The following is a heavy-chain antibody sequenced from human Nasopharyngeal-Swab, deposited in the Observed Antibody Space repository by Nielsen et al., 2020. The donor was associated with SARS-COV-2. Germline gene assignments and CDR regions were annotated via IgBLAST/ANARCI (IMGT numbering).Heavy chain of an antibody. V-gene: IGHV4-59*08. D-gene: IGHD3-3*01. CDR2: IYYSGST. CDR3: ARHDYDFWSGYYKGGWFDP. J-gene: IGHJ5*02. Sequence: SETLSLTCTVSGGSISSYYWSWIRQPPGKGLEWIGYIYYSGSTNYNPSLKSRVTISVDTSKNQFSLKLSSVTAADTAVYYCARHDYDFWSGYYKGGWFDPWDQGTLVTVSS. CDR1: GGSISSYY.